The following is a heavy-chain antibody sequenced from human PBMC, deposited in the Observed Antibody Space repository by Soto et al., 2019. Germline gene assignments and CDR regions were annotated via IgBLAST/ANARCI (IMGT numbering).Heavy chain of an antibody. CDR2: IIPIFGTA. CDR1: GGTFSSYA. V-gene: IGHV1-69*13. Sequence: ASVKVSCKASGGTFSSYATSWVRQAPGQGLEWMGGIIPIFGTANYAQKFQGRVTITADESTSTAYMELSSLRSEDTAVYYCARGDIVVVPAAIGGYYYYGMDIWGQGTTVTVSS. D-gene: IGHD2-2*02. J-gene: IGHJ6*02. CDR3: ARGDIVVVPAAIGGYYYYGMDI.